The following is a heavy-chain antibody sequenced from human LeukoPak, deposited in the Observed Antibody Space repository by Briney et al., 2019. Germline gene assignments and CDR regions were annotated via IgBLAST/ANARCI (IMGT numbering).Heavy chain of an antibody. CDR2: FYHSGST. Sequence: SETLSLTCAVSGYSISSGYYWGWIRQPPGKGLEWIGSFYHSGSTYYNPSLKSRVTISVDTSKNQFSLKLSSVAAADTAVYYCARPGRGYYYYYMDVWGKGTTVTVSS. CDR1: GYSISSGYY. V-gene: IGHV4-38-2*01. D-gene: IGHD3-10*01. J-gene: IGHJ6*03. CDR3: ARPGRGYYYYYMDV.